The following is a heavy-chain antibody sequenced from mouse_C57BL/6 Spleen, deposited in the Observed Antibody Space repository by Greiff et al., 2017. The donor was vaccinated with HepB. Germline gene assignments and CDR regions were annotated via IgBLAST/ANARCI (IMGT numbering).Heavy chain of an antibody. Sequence: DVKLVESGGGLVQPGGSLKLSCAASGFTFSDYYMYWVRQTPEKRLEWVAYISNGGGSTYYPDTVKGRFTISRDNAKNTLYLQMSRLKSEDTAMYYCARRGYDGYGGDYWGQGTSVTVSS. CDR3: ARRGYDGYGGDY. CDR1: GFTFSDYY. V-gene: IGHV5-12*01. J-gene: IGHJ4*01. CDR2: ISNGGGST. D-gene: IGHD2-3*01.